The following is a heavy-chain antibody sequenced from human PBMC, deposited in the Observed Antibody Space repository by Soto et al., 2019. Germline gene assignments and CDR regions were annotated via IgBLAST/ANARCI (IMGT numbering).Heavy chain of an antibody. CDR1: GFTFSSYA. CDR2: ISYDGSNK. D-gene: IGHD3-3*01. Sequence: HPGGSLRLSCAASGFTFSSYAMHWVRQAPGKGLEWVAVISYDGSNKYYADSVKGRFTISRDNSKITLYLQMNSLRAEDTAVYYCARDDYDFWSGYYSHVPPRYYYYYYGMDVWGQGTTVTVSS. CDR3: ARDDYDFWSGYYSHVPPRYYYYYYGMDV. V-gene: IGHV3-30-3*01. J-gene: IGHJ6*02.